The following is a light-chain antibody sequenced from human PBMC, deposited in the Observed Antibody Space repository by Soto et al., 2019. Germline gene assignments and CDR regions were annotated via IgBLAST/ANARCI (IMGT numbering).Light chain of an antibody. CDR1: QTINLY. J-gene: IGKJ2*01. Sequence: IQLTQSPSSLSASVGDSVTVTCRASQTINLYLNWYQQKPGKAPTLLIYGASTLQSGVPSRFSGGGSRIDFTLTISSLQTEDFATYYCQQSYRSPYTFGQGTKLEI. V-gene: IGKV1-39*01. CDR3: QQSYRSPYT. CDR2: GAS.